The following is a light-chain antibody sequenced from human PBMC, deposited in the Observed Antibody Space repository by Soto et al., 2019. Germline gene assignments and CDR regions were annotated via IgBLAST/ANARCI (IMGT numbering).Light chain of an antibody. Sequence: QSALTQPASVSGSPGQSITISCTGTSSDVGGYNYVSWYQQYPGKAPKVIIYEVRNRPSGVSDRFSGSKSGNTASLTISGLQAEDEADYYCNSYTSTGTLVFGGGTKLTVL. CDR3: NSYTSTGTLV. V-gene: IGLV2-14*01. CDR1: SSDVGGYNY. J-gene: IGLJ3*02. CDR2: EVR.